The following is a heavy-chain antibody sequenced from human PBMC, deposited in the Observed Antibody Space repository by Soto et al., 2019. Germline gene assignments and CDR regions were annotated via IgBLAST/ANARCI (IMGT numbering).Heavy chain of an antibody. V-gene: IGHV4-38-2*01. CDR2: IFHGGNT. D-gene: IGHD2-15*01. CDR3: ARARWYDAFDV. CDR1: GFFISSGNY. J-gene: IGHJ3*01. Sequence: LSLTCAVSGFFISSGNYWGWIRKPPGKGLEWIGSIFHGGNTYYNPSLKSRVTISVDMSKNQFFLKLNSVTAADTAVYYCARARWYDAFDVWGQGTVVTVSS.